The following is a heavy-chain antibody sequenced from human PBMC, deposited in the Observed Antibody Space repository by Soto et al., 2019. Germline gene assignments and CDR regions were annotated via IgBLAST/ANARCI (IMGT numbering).Heavy chain of an antibody. Sequence: QVHLVQSGAEVKNPGASVKVSCKGSGYDFTTYGITWVRQAPGQGLEWMAWISAHNGNTNYAPNLQGRVTVTRDTSTSTAYIELRGLRSDDTAVYYCARGRYGDYWGQGALVTVSS. CDR1: GYDFTTYG. CDR2: ISAHNGNT. CDR3: ARGRYGDY. D-gene: IGHD1-1*01. V-gene: IGHV1-18*01. J-gene: IGHJ4*02.